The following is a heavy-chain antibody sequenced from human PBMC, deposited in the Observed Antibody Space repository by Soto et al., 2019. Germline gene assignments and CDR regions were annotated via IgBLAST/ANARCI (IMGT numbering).Heavy chain of an antibody. D-gene: IGHD3-3*01. CDR1: GYTFTSYG. CDR3: ARGITIFGVVIKALDY. J-gene: IGHJ4*02. CDR2: ISAYNGNT. V-gene: IGHV1-18*04. Sequence: XSVKVSCKASGYTFTSYGISWVRQAPGQGLEWMGWISAYNGNTNYAQKLQGRVTMTTDTSTSTAYMELRSLRSDDTAVYYCARGITIFGVVIKALDYWGQGTLVTVSS.